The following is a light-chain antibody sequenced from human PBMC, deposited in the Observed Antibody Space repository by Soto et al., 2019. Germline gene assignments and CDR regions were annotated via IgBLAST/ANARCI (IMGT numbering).Light chain of an antibody. CDR2: GPS. Sequence: DTVMTQSPATLSVSPGERATLSCRASQSVSSNLAWYQQKPGQAPRLLIYGPSTRATGIPARFSGSGSGTEFTLTISSLQSEDFAVYYCQQYNNWPPYTFGQGTKLEIK. J-gene: IGKJ2*01. V-gene: IGKV3-15*01. CDR3: QQYNNWPPYT. CDR1: QSVSSN.